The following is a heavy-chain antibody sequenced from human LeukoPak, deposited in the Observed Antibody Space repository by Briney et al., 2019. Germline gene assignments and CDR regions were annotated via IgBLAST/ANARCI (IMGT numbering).Heavy chain of an antibody. D-gene: IGHD1-26*01. CDR2: IRYDGSNK. CDR1: GFTFSSYG. V-gene: IGHV3-30*02. J-gene: IGHJ4*02. CDR3: AKDKAVVGSMTGGFDY. Sequence: GGSLRLSCAASGFTFSSYGMHWVRQAPGKGLEWVAFIRYDGSNKYYADSVKGRFTISRDNSKNTLYLQMNSLRAEDTALYYCAKDKAVVGSMTGGFDYWGQGTLVTVSS.